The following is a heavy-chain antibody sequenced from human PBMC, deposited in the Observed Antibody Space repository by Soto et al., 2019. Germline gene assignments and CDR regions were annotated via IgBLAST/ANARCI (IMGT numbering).Heavy chain of an antibody. CDR2: ISSNGGST. CDR3: ARSSIAAAGTWEYNWFDP. D-gene: IGHD6-13*01. J-gene: IGHJ5*02. V-gene: IGHV3-64*01. CDR1: GFTFSSYA. Sequence: GGSLRLSCAASGFTFSSYAMHWVRQAPGKGLEYVSAISSNGGSTYYANSVKGRFTISRDNSKNTLYLQMGSLRAEDMAVYYCARSSIAAAGTWEYNWFDPWGQGTLVTVSS.